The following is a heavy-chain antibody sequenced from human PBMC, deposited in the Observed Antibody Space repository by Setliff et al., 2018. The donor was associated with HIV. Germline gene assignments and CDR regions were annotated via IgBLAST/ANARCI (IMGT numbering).Heavy chain of an antibody. Sequence: ASVKVSCKASGYTFTKYGMHWVRQAPGQRLEWMGWINAGNGNTKYSQKFQGRVTFTRDTSASTAYMELSSLRSEDTAVYYCAREGKFRYYYYMDVWGKGTTVTVSS. CDR3: AREGKFRYYYYMDV. J-gene: IGHJ6*03. D-gene: IGHD3-10*01. V-gene: IGHV1-3*01. CDR2: INAGNGNT. CDR1: GYTFTKYG.